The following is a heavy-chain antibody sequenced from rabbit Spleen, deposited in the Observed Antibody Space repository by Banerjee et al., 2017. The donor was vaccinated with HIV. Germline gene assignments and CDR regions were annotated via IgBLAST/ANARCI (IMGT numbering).Heavy chain of an antibody. CDR3: ARDGAGGSHFAL. CDR2: IDPVFGIT. CDR1: GFDFSSYG. D-gene: IGHD8-1*01. J-gene: IGHJ6*01. Sequence: QEQLVESGGRLVTPGGSLTLSCKASGFDFSSYGVSWVRQAPGKGLEWIGYIDPVFGITYYANWVNGRFSISRENAQNTVFLQMTSLTAADTATYFCARDGAGGSHFALWGQGTLVTVS. V-gene: IGHV1S47*01.